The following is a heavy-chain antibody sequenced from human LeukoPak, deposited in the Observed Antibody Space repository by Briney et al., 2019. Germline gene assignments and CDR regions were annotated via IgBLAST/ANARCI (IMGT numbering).Heavy chain of an antibody. D-gene: IGHD2-15*01. V-gene: IGHV4-4*07. CDR1: GGSISYYY. J-gene: IGHJ6*03. CDR3: AREHCSGGSCYSIYYYYYMDV. CDR2: IYTSGRT. Sequence: SETLSLTCTVSGGSISYYYWNWIRQPAGKGLEWIGRIYTSGRTYYNPSLKSRVSMSVDTSKNQFSLKLSSVTAADTAVYYCAREHCSGGSCYSIYYYYYMDVWGKGTTVTVSS.